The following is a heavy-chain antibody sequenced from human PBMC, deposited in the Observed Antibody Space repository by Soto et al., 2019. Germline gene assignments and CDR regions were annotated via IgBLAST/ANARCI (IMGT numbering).Heavy chain of an antibody. V-gene: IGHV4-34*01. Sequence: SETLSLTCAVYGGSFSGYYWSWIRQPPGKGLEWIGEINHSGSTNYNPSLKSRVTISVDTSKNQFSLKLSSVTAADTAVYYCARDILGYCSSTSCYTRPYYYYGMDVWGQGTT. CDR1: GGSFSGYY. D-gene: IGHD2-2*02. CDR3: ARDILGYCSSTSCYTRPYYYYGMDV. CDR2: INHSGST. J-gene: IGHJ6*02.